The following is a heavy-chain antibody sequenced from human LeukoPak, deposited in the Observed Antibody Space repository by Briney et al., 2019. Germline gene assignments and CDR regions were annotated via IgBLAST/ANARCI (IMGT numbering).Heavy chain of an antibody. J-gene: IGHJ4*02. Sequence: GGSLRLSCAASGFTFSSYAMHWVRQAPGKGLEWVAVISYDGSNKYYADSVKGRFTISRDNSKNTLYLQMNSLRAEDTALYYCAREAQWLLRTFDYWGQGTLVTVSS. CDR1: GFTFSSYA. D-gene: IGHD3-22*01. V-gene: IGHV3-30-3*01. CDR2: ISYDGSNK. CDR3: AREAQWLLRTFDY.